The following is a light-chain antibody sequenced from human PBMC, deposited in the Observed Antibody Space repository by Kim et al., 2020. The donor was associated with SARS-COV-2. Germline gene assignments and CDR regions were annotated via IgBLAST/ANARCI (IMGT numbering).Light chain of an antibody. Sequence: PGERAILSCRASQPNGTDLAWYHNKPGQAPSLLSYQAGTRATGIPARISGSGSGTEFTLTISSLQSEDFAVYYCQQYNDWPLTFGGGTKLEI. CDR1: QPNGTD. CDR3: QQYNDWPLT. V-gene: IGKV3D-15*01. J-gene: IGKJ4*01. CDR2: QAG.